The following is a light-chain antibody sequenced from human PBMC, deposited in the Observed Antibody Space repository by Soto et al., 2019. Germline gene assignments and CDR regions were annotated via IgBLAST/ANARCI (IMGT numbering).Light chain of an antibody. V-gene: IGKV3-15*01. CDR2: AAS. CDR3: QQYNIWPLWT. Sequence: IVMTHSLDTLSVTPGDRATLSWIASESVTSSLAWYQQKPGQPPRLLIYAASTRATDVPARFSGGGSETEFTLTISSLQSEDFAVYFCQQYNIWPLWTFGQGTKVDI. J-gene: IGKJ1*01. CDR1: ESVTSS.